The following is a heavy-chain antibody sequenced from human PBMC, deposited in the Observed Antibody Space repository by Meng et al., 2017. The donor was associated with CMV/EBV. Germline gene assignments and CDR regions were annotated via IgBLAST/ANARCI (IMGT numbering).Heavy chain of an antibody. CDR3: ARDETATQSERSAYSPDAFDI. CDR1: GFIFSDYY. D-gene: IGHD3-22*01. V-gene: IGHV3-11*01. CDR2: ISSSGASI. J-gene: IGHJ3*02. Sequence: GESLKISCVGSGFIFSDYYMSWIRQAPGKGLEIVSDISSSGASIYYADSVEGRFTISRDNARNSLYPQMNTLRAEDTVVYYCARDETATQSERSAYSPDAFDIWGQGTMVTVSS.